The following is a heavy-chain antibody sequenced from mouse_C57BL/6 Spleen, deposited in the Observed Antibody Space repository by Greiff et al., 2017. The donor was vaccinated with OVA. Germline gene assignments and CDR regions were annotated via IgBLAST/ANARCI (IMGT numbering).Heavy chain of an antibody. V-gene: IGHV1-4*01. CDR3: ARNYGSSYDLDY. Sequence: QVQLKQSGAELARPGASVKMSCKASGYTFTSYTMHWVKQRPGQGLEWIGYINPSSGYTKYNQKFKDKATFTADKSSSTAYMQLSSLTSEDSAVYYCARNYGSSYDLDYWGQGTTLTVSS. CDR2: INPSSGYT. D-gene: IGHD1-1*01. CDR1: GYTFTSYT. J-gene: IGHJ2*01.